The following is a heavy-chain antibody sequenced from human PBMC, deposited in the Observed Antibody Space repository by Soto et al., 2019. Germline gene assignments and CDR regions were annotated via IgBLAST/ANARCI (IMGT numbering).Heavy chain of an antibody. J-gene: IGHJ4*02. CDR1: GYAFTTYG. V-gene: IGHV1-18*01. D-gene: IGHD3-16*01. CDR3: ARGGDGDY. Sequence: QVHLVQSGAEVKKPGASVKVSCKGSGYAFTTYGITWVRQAPGQGLEWMGWISAHNGNTNYAQKLQGRVTVTRDTATRRAYMELRSLRSDDTAVYYCARGGDGDYWGQGALVTVSS. CDR2: ISAHNGNT.